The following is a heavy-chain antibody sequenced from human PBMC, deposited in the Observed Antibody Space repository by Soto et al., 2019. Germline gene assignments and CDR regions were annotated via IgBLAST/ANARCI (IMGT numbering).Heavy chain of an antibody. CDR2: ISSSSSYI. J-gene: IGHJ5*02. CDR1: GFTFSSYS. D-gene: IGHD6-19*01. V-gene: IGHV3-21*01. CDR3: ARGSSGWLPNWFDP. Sequence: PVGSLRLSCAASGFTFSSYSMNWVRQAPGKGLEWVSSISSSSSYIYYADSVKGRFTISRDNAKNSLYLQMNSLRAEDTAVYYCARGSSGWLPNWFDPWGQGTLVTVSS.